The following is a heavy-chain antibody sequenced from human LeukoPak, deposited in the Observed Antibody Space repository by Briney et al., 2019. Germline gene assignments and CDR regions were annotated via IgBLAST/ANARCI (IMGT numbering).Heavy chain of an antibody. J-gene: IGHJ4*02. CDR2: ISGSGGST. Sequence: GGSLRLSCAASGFTFSSYAMSWVRQASGKGLEWVSAISGSGGSTYYADSVKGRFTISRDNSKNTLYLQMNSLRAEDTAVYYCAKVWFGTTNPFDYWGQGTLVTVSS. CDR1: GFTFSSYA. D-gene: IGHD3-10*01. V-gene: IGHV3-23*01. CDR3: AKVWFGTTNPFDY.